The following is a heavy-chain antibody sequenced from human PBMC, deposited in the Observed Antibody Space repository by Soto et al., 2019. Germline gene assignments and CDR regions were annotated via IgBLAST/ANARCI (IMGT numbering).Heavy chain of an antibody. CDR2: TYHRGST. CDR3: ARIGGYHGPLDY. V-gene: IGHV4-59*01. CDR1: GVSISSYF. D-gene: IGHD6-25*01. J-gene: IGHJ4*02. Sequence: SETLSLTCSVSGVSISSYFWSWIRQAPGGGLEWIGYTYHRGSTNYSPSLKSRVAISLDPSENQFSLQVNSVTAADTAVYYCARIGGYHGPLDYWGQGTPVTVSS.